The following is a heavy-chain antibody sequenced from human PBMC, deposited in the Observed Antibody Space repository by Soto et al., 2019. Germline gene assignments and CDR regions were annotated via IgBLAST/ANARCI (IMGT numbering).Heavy chain of an antibody. CDR1: GFTLSTSA. CDR2: INSDGDVR. CDR3: SRRDVFDL. Sequence: GGSLRLSCKVSGFTLSTSAMNWVRQAPGKGLEWVSYINSDGDVRRYADSVKGRFTVSRDNAKKLVYLQMNNVGAADTAVYFCSRRDVFDLWGQGATVTVSS. D-gene: IGHD2-2*01. J-gene: IGHJ3*01. V-gene: IGHV3-48*01.